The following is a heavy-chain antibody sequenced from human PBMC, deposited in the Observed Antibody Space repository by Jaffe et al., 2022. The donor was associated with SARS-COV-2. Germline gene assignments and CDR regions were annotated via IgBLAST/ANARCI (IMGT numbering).Heavy chain of an antibody. D-gene: IGHD6-13*01. Sequence: QVQLVESGGGVVQPGRSLRLSCVASGVTFSSHGMQWVRQAPGKGLEWVALIWYDGSQKYYADSVKGRFTISRDNSKNTLSLQMNSLRAEDTALYYCARMKGSSLDSWGQGTLVTVSS. J-gene: IGHJ4*02. CDR2: IWYDGSQK. CDR1: GVTFSSHG. CDR3: ARMKGSSLDS. V-gene: IGHV3-33*01.